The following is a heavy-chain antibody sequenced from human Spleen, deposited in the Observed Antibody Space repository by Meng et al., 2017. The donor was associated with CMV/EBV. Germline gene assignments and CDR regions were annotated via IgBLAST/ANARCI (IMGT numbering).Heavy chain of an antibody. D-gene: IGHD4-17*01. J-gene: IGHJ4*02. V-gene: IGHV1-18*01. Sequence: ASVKVSCKASGYKFSNFGIAWVRQAPGQGLEWMGWINVRSRNTNYAQSLQGRVTVTTDTSTSTVYMELRRLTAEDSAVYYCAREGEDYVDYGHWGQGTVVTVSS. CDR1: GYKFSNFG. CDR2: INVRSRNT. CDR3: AREGEDYVDYGH.